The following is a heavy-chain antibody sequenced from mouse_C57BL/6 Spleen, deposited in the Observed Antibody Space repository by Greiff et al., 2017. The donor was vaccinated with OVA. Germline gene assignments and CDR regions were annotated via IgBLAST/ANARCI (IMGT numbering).Heavy chain of an antibody. CDR3: ARSEIYDGYPAWFAY. CDR1: GFTFSDYG. CDR2: ISSGSSTI. V-gene: IGHV5-17*01. Sequence: EVHLVESGGGLVKPGGSLKLSCAASGFTFSDYGMHWVRQAPEKGLEWVAYISSGSSTIYYADTVKGRFTISRDNAKNTLFLQMTSLRSEDTAMYYCARSEIYDGYPAWFAYWGQGTLVTVSA. J-gene: IGHJ3*01. D-gene: IGHD2-3*01.